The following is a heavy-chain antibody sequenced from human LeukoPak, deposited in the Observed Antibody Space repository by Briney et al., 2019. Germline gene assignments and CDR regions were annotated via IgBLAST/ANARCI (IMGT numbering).Heavy chain of an antibody. CDR1: GVSISSYY. V-gene: IGHV4-59*01. CDR3: ARGGGHGPDY. CDR2: IYYSGST. D-gene: IGHD5-12*01. J-gene: IGHJ4*02. Sequence: SSETLSLTCTVSGVSISSYYWSWIRQPPGKGLEWIGYIYYSGSTNYNPSLKSRVTISVDTSKNQFSLKLSSVTAADTAVYYCARGGGHGPDYGGQGTLVTVSS.